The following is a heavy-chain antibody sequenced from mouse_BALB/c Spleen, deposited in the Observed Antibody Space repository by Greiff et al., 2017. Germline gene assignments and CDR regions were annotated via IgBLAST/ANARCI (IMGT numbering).Heavy chain of an antibody. D-gene: IGHD3-3*01. Sequence: QVQLQQSGPGLVQPSQSLSITCTASGFSLTSYGVHWVRQSPGKGLEWLGVIWSGGSTDYNAAFISRLSISKDNSKSQVFFKMNSLQANDTAIYYCARNPGTWGAMDYWGQGTSVTVSS. CDR1: GFSLTSYG. CDR3: ARNPGTWGAMDY. V-gene: IGHV2-2*02. CDR2: IWSGGST. J-gene: IGHJ4*01.